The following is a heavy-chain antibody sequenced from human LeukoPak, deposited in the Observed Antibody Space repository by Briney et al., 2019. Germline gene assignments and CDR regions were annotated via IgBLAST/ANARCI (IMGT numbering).Heavy chain of an antibody. V-gene: IGHV4-61*02. CDR3: ARDLLGGQFDY. J-gene: IGHJ4*02. CDR2: IYTSGST. CDR1: GGSISSSSYY. Sequence: SETLSLTCTVSGGSISSSSYYWSWIRQPAGKGLEWIGRIYTSGSTNYNPSLKSRVTISVDTSKNQFSLKLSSVTAADTAVYYCARDLLGGQFDYWGQGTLVTVSS. D-gene: IGHD3-16*01.